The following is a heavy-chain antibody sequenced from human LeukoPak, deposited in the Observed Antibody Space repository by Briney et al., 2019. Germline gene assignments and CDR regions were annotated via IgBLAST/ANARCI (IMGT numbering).Heavy chain of an antibody. D-gene: IGHD5-18*01. CDR3: AKDDGSSYGYSVY. J-gene: IGHJ4*02. CDR2: ISSSSSYI. V-gene: IGHV3-21*04. CDR1: GFTFSSYS. Sequence: GGSLRLSCAASGFTFSSYSMNWVRQAPGKGLEWVSSISSSSSYIYYADSVKGRLTISRDNSKNTLYLQMNSLRAEDTAVYYCAKDDGSSYGYSVYWGQGTLVTVSS.